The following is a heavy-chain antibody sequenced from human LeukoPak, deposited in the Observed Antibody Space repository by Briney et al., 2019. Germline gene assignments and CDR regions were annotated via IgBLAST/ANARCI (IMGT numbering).Heavy chain of an antibody. D-gene: IGHD3-22*01. CDR1: GYTFTSYG. J-gene: IGHJ4*02. CDR3: ARATGSGDSSGYRSPFDY. V-gene: IGHV1-18*01. Sequence: ASVKVSCKASGYTFTSYGISWERQAPGQGLEWMGWISAYNGNTNYAQKLQGRVTMTTDTSTSTAYMELRSLRSDDTAVYYCARATGSGDSSGYRSPFDYWGQGTLVTVSS. CDR2: ISAYNGNT.